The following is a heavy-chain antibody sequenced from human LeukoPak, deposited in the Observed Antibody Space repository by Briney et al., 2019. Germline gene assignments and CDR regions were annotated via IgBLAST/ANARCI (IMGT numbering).Heavy chain of an antibody. CDR3: ARKGWSPRYYYMDV. CDR1: GGSISSSTYY. D-gene: IGHD2-15*01. J-gene: IGHJ6*03. CDR2: ISYSGNT. V-gene: IGHV4-61*05. Sequence: PSETLSLTCTVSGGSISSSTYYWGWIRQPPGKGLEWIGYISYSGNTNYNPSLKSRVTISLDTSKNQFSLKLSSVTAADTAVYYCARKGWSPRYYYMDVWGKGTTVTVSS.